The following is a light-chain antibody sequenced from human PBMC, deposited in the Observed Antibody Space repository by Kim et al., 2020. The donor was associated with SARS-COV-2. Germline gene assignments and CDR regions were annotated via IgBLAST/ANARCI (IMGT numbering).Light chain of an antibody. CDR2: DAS. CDR1: QSVSSY. J-gene: IGKJ2*02. Sequence: EIVLTQSPATLSLSPGERATLSCRASQSVSSYLAWYQQKPGQAPRLLIYDASNRATGIPARFSGSGFGTDFTLTISSLEPEDFAVYYCQQRSNWPRTFGQGTKLEI. CDR3: QQRSNWPRT. V-gene: IGKV3-11*01.